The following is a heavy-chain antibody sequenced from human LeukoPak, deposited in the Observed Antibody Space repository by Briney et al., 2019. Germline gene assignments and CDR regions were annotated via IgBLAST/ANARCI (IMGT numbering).Heavy chain of an antibody. J-gene: IGHJ3*02. Sequence: SETLSLTCTVSGGSISTFYWNWIRQPPGKGLEWIGHIYHSGSTNYNPSLKSRVTISVDTSKNQYSLKLSSVTAADTAVYYCARHQWVPAFDIWGQGTMVTVSS. CDR3: ARHQWVPAFDI. CDR2: IYHSGST. V-gene: IGHV4-59*08. D-gene: IGHD1-26*01. CDR1: GGSISTFY.